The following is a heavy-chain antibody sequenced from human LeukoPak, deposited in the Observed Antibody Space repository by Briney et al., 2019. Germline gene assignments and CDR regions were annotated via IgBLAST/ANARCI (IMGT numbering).Heavy chain of an antibody. CDR1: AGSIGTFY. CDR2: INYSGST. J-gene: IGHJ5*02. V-gene: IGHV4-4*07. CDR3: AGEGGDPRWLDP. Sequence: SETLSLTCTVSAGSIGTFYWTWIRQPAGKGLEWIGRINYSGSTNYNPSLRGRVSMSVDRPKNQFSLTLNSVTAADTAVYYCAGEGGDPRWLDPWGQGTLVTVSS. D-gene: IGHD6-25*01.